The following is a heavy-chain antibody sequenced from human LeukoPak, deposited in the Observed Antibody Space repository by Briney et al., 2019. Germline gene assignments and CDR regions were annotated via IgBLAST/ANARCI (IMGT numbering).Heavy chain of an antibody. J-gene: IGHJ6*02. Sequence: ASVKVSCKASGYTFTGYYMHWVRQAPGQGLEWMGGINPIGGGTNYAQKFPGRVTMTRDTSISTAYVELSRMRSDDTAVYYCLSGGKIVSTIKEVYYYYYYGMDVWGQGTTVTVSS. CDR1: GYTFTGYY. V-gene: IGHV1-2*02. D-gene: IGHD5/OR15-5a*01. CDR2: INPIGGGT. CDR3: LSGGKIVSTIKEVYYYYYYGMDV.